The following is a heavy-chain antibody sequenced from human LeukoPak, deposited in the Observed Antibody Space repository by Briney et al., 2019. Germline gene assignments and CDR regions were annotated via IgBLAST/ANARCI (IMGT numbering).Heavy chain of an antibody. CDR3: AKDRTLEWSTYFDY. D-gene: IGHD3-3*01. Sequence: GGSLRLSCAASGFTFSTYWMNRVRQAPGKGLEWVSAISGSGGSTYYADSVKGRFTISRDNSKNTLYLQMNSLRAEDTAVYYCAKDRTLEWSTYFDYWGQGTLVTVSS. J-gene: IGHJ4*02. CDR2: ISGSGGST. CDR1: GFTFSTYW. V-gene: IGHV3-23*01.